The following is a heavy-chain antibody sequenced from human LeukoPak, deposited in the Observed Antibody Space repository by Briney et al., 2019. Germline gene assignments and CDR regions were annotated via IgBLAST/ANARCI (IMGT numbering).Heavy chain of an antibody. CDR1: GYTFTSYG. J-gene: IGHJ4*02. Sequence: GASVKVSCKASGYTFTSYGISWVRQAPGQGLEWMGWINPNSGGTNYAQRFQGRVTMTRDTSISTAYMELRSLRSDDTAVYYCARASRYYDSSGYRDDYWGQGTLVTVSS. V-gene: IGHV1-2*02. CDR2: INPNSGGT. D-gene: IGHD3-22*01. CDR3: ARASRYYDSSGYRDDY.